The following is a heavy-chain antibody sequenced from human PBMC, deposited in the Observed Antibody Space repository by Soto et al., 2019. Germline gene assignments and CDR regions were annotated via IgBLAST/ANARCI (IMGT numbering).Heavy chain of an antibody. CDR2: IYYSGST. J-gene: IGHJ4*02. D-gene: IGHD6-13*01. V-gene: IGHV4-31*03. CDR3: ARSIAAAGLFYFDY. Sequence: TLSLTCTVSGGSISSGGYHWSWIRQHPGKGLEWIGYIYYSGSTYYNPSLKSRVTISVDTSKNQFSLKLSSVTAADTAVYYCARSIAAAGLFYFDYWGQGTLVTVSS. CDR1: GGSISSGGYH.